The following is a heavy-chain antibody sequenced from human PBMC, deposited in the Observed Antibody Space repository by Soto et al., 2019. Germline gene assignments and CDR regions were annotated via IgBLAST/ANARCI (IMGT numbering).Heavy chain of an antibody. V-gene: IGHV3-21*01. J-gene: IGHJ4*02. Sequence: GGSLRLSCAASGFTFSSYSMNWVRQAPGKGLEWVSSISSSSYIYYADSVKGRFTISRDNAKNSLYLQMNSLRAEDTAVYYCARDIPLMYSSSPNYFDYWGQGTLVTVSS. CDR3: ARDIPLMYSSSPNYFDY. D-gene: IGHD6-6*01. CDR2: ISSSSYI. CDR1: GFTFSSYS.